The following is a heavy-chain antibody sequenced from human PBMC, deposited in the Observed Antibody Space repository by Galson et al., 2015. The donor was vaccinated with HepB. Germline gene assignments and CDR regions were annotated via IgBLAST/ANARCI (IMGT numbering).Heavy chain of an antibody. CDR3: ARHVKVWVVVVSPPCS. Sequence: SETLSLTCAVSGDSISNDRWWSWVRQPPGEGLERIEEAYHSGGTNYRPSLKSRVTISVDNSKNQFSLNLASVTAADTALYYCARHVKVWVVVVSPPCSWGQGTLVTVSS. D-gene: IGHD2-2*01. CDR1: GDSISNDRW. V-gene: IGHV4-4*02. CDR2: AYHSGGT. J-gene: IGHJ5*02.